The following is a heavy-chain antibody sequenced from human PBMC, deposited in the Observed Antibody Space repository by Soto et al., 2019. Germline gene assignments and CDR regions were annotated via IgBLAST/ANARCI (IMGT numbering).Heavy chain of an antibody. CDR3: AKATYSPSEIIEVAYFDY. V-gene: IGHV3-9*01. CDR2: ISWNSGSI. D-gene: IGHD6-19*01. J-gene: IGHJ4*02. Sequence: GGSLRLSCAASGFTFDDYAMHWVRQAPGKGLEWVSGISWNSGSIGYADSVKGRFTISRDNAKNSLYLQMNSLRAEDTALYYCAKATYSPSEIIEVAYFDYWGQGTLVTVSS. CDR1: GFTFDDYA.